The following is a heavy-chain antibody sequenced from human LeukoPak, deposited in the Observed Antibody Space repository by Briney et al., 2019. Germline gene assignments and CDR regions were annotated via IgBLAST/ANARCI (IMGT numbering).Heavy chain of an antibody. D-gene: IGHD2-2*01. CDR2: INPNSGGT. CDR1: GYRFTGSY. Sequence: ASVKVSCKASGYRFTGSYIHWVRQVPGQGLEWMGWINPNSGGTKYAQKFQGGVILTRDTSVSTAYMELSRLRSDDTAVYYCARDLSRIVVVPAEGCSGYWGQGTLVTVSS. CDR3: ARDLSRIVVVPAEGCSGY. V-gene: IGHV1-2*02. J-gene: IGHJ4*02.